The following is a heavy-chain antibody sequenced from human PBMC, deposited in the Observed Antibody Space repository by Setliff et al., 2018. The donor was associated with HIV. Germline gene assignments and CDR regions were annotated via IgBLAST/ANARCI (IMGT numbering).Heavy chain of an antibody. CDR2: IIPILGIP. D-gene: IGHD1-20*01. J-gene: IGHJ3*02. CDR1: GGIVS. Sequence: SVKVSCKASGGIVSINWVRQAPGQRLEWMGGIIPILGIPNYAQKFQGRVTITADKSTTTVYMELSSLGSEDTAVYYCARGQTTNNIKAEAFDIWGQGALVTVSS. V-gene: IGHV1-69*10. CDR3: ARGQTTNNIKAEAFDI.